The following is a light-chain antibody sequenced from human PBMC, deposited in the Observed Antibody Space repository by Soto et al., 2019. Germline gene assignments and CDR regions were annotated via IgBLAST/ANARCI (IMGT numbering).Light chain of an antibody. CDR3: QQFSSYPLT. J-gene: IGKJ4*01. CDR1: QYINTR. V-gene: IGKV3-20*01. CDR2: DAS. Sequence: EIVLTQSPATLSSFPCDRVTLPCRASQYINTRLAWYQQKPGQAPRLLIYDASSRATGIPDRFSGGGSGTDFTLPISRLEPEDFAVYYCQQFSSYPLTFGGGTKVDIK.